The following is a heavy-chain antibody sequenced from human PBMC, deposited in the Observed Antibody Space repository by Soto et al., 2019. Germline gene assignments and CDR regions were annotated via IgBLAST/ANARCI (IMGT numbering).Heavy chain of an antibody. V-gene: IGHV3-11*01. D-gene: IGHD6-6*01. CDR2: ISGSDDNI. Sequence: PGGSLRLSCAASGFTFSDYYMNWVRQAPGKGLEWISCISGSDDNIYYTDSVKGRFTISRDNAKRSLYLQMNSLRAEETAVYYCASGSSPYGNWGQGTLVTVSS. CDR1: GFTFSDYY. CDR3: ASGSSPYGN. J-gene: IGHJ4*02.